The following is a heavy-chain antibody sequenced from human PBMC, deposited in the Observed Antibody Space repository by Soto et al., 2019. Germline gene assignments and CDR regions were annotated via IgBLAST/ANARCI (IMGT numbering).Heavy chain of an antibody. CDR2: IYPDDSDT. J-gene: IGHJ5*01. D-gene: IGHD3-22*01. Sequence: RGESLKISCKASGYSFTNYWIGWVRQRPGKGLEWMGIIYPDDSDTRYSPSFQGQVTISADKSINTAYLRWSSLKASDTAIYYCARRNFYDTSNWFDPWGQGTLVTVSS. V-gene: IGHV5-51*01. CDR3: ARRNFYDTSNWFDP. CDR1: GYSFTNYW.